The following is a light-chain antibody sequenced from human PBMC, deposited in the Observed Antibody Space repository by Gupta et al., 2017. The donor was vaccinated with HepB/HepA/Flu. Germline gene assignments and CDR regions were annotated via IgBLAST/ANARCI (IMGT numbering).Light chain of an antibody. Sequence: EVVLTQSPGTLSLSPGERATLSCRASQSIGSIYLAWYQQKPGQAPRLLIYGTSSRATDIPDRFSGSGSGTDFTLTISRLEPEDFAVYYCQQYDTSPLTFGGGTKVEIK. J-gene: IGKJ4*01. CDR2: GTS. CDR1: QSIGSIY. V-gene: IGKV3-20*01. CDR3: QQYDTSPLT.